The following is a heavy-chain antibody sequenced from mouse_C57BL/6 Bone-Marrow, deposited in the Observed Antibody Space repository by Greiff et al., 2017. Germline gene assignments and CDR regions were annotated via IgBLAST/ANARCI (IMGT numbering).Heavy chain of an antibody. CDR1: GYTFTSYW. D-gene: IGHD2-5*01. J-gene: IGHJ1*03. V-gene: IGHV1-55*01. CDR2: ISPGSGST. CDR3: ARPYDSNYWYFGV. Sequence: QVQLQQPGAELVKPGASVKLSCKASGYTFTSYWITWVKQRPGQVLEWIGDISPGSGSTNYNDKFKSKATLTVDTSSSTAYMQLSSLTSEDSAVYYCARPYDSNYWYFGVCGTGTTVTVSS.